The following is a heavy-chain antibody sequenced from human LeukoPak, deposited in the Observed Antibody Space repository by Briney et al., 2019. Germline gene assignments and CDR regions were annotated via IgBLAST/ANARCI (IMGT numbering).Heavy chain of an antibody. CDR2: IIPILGIA. D-gene: IGHD5-12*01. CDR3: ASRYSGYGRSPANEFDY. CDR1: GGTFSSYT. J-gene: IGHJ4*02. V-gene: IGHV1-69*02. Sequence: ASVKVSCKASGGTFSSYTISWVRQAPGQGLEWMGRIIPILGIANYAQKFQGRVTITADKSTSTAYMELSSLRSEDTAVYYCASRYSGYGRSPANEFDYWGQGTLVTVSS.